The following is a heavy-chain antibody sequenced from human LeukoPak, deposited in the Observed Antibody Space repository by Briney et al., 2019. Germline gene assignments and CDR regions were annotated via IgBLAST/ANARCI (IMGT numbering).Heavy chain of an antibody. CDR2: IYHSVST. CDR1: GYSISSGYY. Sequence: PSETLSLTCAVSGYSISSGYYWGWIRQPPGKGLEWIWRIYHSVSTYYNPSLKSRVTISVDTSKNQFSLKLSSVTAADKAVYYCASSNPRFGELLAPFDYWGQGTLVTVSS. V-gene: IGHV4-38-2*01. J-gene: IGHJ4*02. CDR3: ASSNPRFGELLAPFDY. D-gene: IGHD3-10*02.